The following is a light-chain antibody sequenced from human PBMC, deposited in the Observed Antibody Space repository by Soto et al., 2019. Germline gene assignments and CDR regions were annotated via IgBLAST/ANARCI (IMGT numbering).Light chain of an antibody. CDR2: GAS. CDR3: QQYNNWPYT. J-gene: IGKJ2*01. CDR1: QSVSSN. V-gene: IGKV3-15*01. Sequence: EIVMTQSPATLSVSPGERATLSCRASQSVSSNLAWYQQKPGQAPRLLIYGASTRATGIPARFSGSGSGTDFTLTISSLHSEDFALYYGQQYNNWPYTFGQGTKLEIK.